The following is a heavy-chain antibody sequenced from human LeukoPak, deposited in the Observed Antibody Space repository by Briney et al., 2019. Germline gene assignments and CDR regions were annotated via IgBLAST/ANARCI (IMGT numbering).Heavy chain of an antibody. CDR1: GFTFSSHC. V-gene: IGHV3-21*01. D-gene: IGHD2-21*02. J-gene: IGHJ6*02. CDR3: ARDLVVVTGIPGYYYGMDV. CDR2: ITGSRSYT. Sequence: GGSLRLSCAASGFTFSSHCMNWVRQAPGKGLEWVSSITGSRSYTFYADSVAGRFTLSRDNAKNSLYLQMNSLRTEDTAVYYCARDLVVVTGIPGYYYGMDVWGQGTTVTVSS.